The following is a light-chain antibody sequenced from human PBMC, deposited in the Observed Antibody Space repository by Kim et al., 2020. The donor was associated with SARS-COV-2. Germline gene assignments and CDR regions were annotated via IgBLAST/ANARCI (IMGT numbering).Light chain of an antibody. CDR2: GVS. CDR3: SSYAGSNNLV. CDR1: SSDVGGYNY. V-gene: IGLV2-8*01. Sequence: GQSVSISCTGTSSDVGGYNYVSWYQPHPAKAPKLMIYGVSKRPSGVPDRFSGSKSGNTASLTVSGLQAEDEADYYCSSYAGSNNLVFGGGTQLTVL. J-gene: IGLJ2*01.